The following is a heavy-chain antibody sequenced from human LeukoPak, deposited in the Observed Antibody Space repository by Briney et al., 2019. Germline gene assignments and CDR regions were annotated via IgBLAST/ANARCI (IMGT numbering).Heavy chain of an antibody. CDR3: ARDSPRLGTAMVKMDYYYGMDV. CDR1: GYTFTSYG. CDR2: ISAYNGNT. V-gene: IGHV1-18*01. D-gene: IGHD5-18*01. Sequence: ASVKVSCKASGYTFTSYGISWVRQAPGQGLEWMGWISAYNGNTNYAQKLQGRVTMTTDTSTSTDYMELRSLRSDDTAVYYCARDSPRLGTAMVKMDYYYGMDVWGQGTTDTVSS. J-gene: IGHJ6*02.